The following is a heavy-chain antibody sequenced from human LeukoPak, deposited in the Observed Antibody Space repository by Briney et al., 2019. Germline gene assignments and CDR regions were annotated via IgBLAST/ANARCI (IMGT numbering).Heavy chain of an antibody. Sequence: PGGSLRLSCAASGFTFSSYWMHWVRQAPGEGLVWVSRINSDGSSTSYADSVKGRFTISRDNAKNTLYLQMNSLRAEDTAVYYCARVGSSGYYPDYWGQGTLVTVSS. V-gene: IGHV3-74*01. D-gene: IGHD3-22*01. J-gene: IGHJ4*02. CDR3: ARVGSSGYYPDY. CDR2: INSDGSST. CDR1: GFTFSSYW.